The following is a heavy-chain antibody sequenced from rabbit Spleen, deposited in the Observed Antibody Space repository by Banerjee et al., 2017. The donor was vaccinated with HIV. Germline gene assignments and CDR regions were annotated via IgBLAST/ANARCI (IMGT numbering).Heavy chain of an antibody. V-gene: IGHV1S45*01. CDR2: INGVTGKS. J-gene: IGHJ6*01. Sequence: EQLEESGGGLVKPEGSLTLTCKASGVSFSDKDVMCWVRQAPGKGLEWIACINGVTGKSVYASWAKGRFIMSRTSSTTVFLQVTSLTAADTATYFCARDAGSSFSSYGMDLWGPGTLVTVS. CDR1: GVSFSDKDV. D-gene: IGHD8-1*01. CDR3: ARDAGSSFSSYGMDL.